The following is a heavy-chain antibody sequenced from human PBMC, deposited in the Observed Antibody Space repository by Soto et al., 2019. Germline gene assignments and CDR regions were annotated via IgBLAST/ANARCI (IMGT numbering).Heavy chain of an antibody. CDR2: MTSDMKTI. D-gene: IGHD6-19*01. V-gene: IGHV3-48*02. Sequence: EVQLVESGGGLVQPGGSLRLSCAASGFTFSVYSMNWIRQAPGKGLQWVSYMTSDMKTIHYADSVQGGFTISRDNAKNLVYLQMTSLRDEDTAVYYCARSVEGHFDYWGQGALVTGSS. CDR3: ARSVEGHFDY. CDR1: GFTFSVYS. J-gene: IGHJ4*02.